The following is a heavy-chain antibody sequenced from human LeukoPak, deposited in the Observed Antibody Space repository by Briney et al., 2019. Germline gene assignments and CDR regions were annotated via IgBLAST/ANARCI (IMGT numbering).Heavy chain of an antibody. J-gene: IGHJ1*01. D-gene: IGHD6-19*01. CDR3: AKEQGSSGWYRYFQH. CDR2: ICGSGGST. Sequence: PGGSLRLSYAASGFPHSSYVMIWVRPAPGKGLEWVSAICGSGGSTYYADSVKGRFTISRDNSKNTLYLQMNSLRAEDTAVYYCAKEQGSSGWYRYFQHWGQGTLVTVSS. CDR1: GFPHSSYV. V-gene: IGHV3-23*01.